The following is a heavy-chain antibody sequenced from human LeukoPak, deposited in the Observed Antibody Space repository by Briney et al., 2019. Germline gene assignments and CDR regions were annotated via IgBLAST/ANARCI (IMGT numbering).Heavy chain of an antibody. CDR3: AKGSRATGWFV. D-gene: IGHD6-19*01. V-gene: IGHV3-23*01. Sequence: QPGGSLRLACEASDFTFSSYVFSWVRQAPGKGLELVSAIGLDGRRPYYADSVKGRFTISRDNSKNTLYLQMNTLRASDTAVYYCAKGSRATGWFVWGQGTTVTVSS. J-gene: IGHJ6*02. CDR2: IGLDGRRP. CDR1: DFTFSSYV.